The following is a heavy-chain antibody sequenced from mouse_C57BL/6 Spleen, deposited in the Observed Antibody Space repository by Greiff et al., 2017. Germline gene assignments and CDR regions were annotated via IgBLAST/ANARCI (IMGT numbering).Heavy chain of an antibody. CDR1: GYAFSSSW. D-gene: IGHD1-1*01. J-gene: IGHJ2*01. Sequence: LVESGPELVKPGASVKISCKASGYAFSSSWMNWVQQMPGKGLEWIGRIYPGDGYPNYNGKFKGKATLTADKSSSTAYMQLSSLTSEDSAVYFCARYYGSLDYWGQGTTLTVAS. V-gene: IGHV1-82*01. CDR2: IYPGDGYP. CDR3: ARYYGSLDY.